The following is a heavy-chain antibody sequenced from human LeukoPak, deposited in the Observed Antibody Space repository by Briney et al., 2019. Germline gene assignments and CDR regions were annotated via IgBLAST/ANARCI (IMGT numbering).Heavy chain of an antibody. D-gene: IGHD6-13*01. V-gene: IGHV1-8*01. Sequence: ASVKVSCKASGYTFTSYDINWVRQATGQGLEWMGWMNPNSGNTGYAQKFQGRVTMTEDTSTDTAYMELSSLRSEDTAVYYCATPGYSSSWYEGDYWFDPWGQGTLVTVSS. CDR1: GYTFTSYD. CDR3: ATPGYSSSWYEGDYWFDP. J-gene: IGHJ5*02. CDR2: MNPNSGNT.